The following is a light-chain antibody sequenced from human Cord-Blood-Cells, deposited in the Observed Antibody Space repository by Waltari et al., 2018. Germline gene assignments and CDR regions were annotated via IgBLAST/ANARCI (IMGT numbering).Light chain of an antibody. CDR1: KLGDKY. CDR2: QDS. CDR3: EAWDSITGV. J-gene: IGLJ2*01. V-gene: IGLV3-1*01. Sequence: SYELTQPPSVSVSPGQTASITCSGDKLGDKYSCWYQQKPRQSPVLVIYQDSNRPSGIPDRISGSNPGNTDTLAISGTQARGVADYYCEAWDSITGVFGRGTKLTVL.